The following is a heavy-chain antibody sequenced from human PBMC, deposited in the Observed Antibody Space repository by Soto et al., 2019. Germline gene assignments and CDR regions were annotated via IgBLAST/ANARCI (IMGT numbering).Heavy chain of an antibody. CDR1: GFTFSSYA. CDR3: AKDQSRYFDWLFSEYFSY. CDR2: ISGSGGST. J-gene: IGHJ4*02. V-gene: IGHV3-23*01. D-gene: IGHD3-9*01. Sequence: GGSLRLSCAASGFTFSSYAMSWVRQAPGKGLEWVSAISGSGGSTYYADSVKGRFTISRDNSKNTLYLQMNSLRAEDTAVYYCAKDQSRYFDWLFSEYFSYWGQGTLVTVSS.